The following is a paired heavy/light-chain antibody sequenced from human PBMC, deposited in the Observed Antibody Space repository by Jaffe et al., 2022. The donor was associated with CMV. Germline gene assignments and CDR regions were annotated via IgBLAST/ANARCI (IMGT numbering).Light chain of an antibody. CDR2: DVS. J-gene: IGKJ1*01. CDR1: QSINFY. Sequence: EIVLTQSPATLSLSPGDRATLSCRASQSINFYLAWYQQKPGQAPRLLIYDVSKRATGIPARFSGSGSGTDFTLTISSLEPEDFAIYYCQQRDDWPTFGQGTKVEI. CDR3: QQRDDWPT. V-gene: IGKV3-11*01.
Heavy chain of an antibody. CDR3: ATALYMLPSSSSGYFDVYYYYGMDV. CDR1: GGTFSSYV. J-gene: IGHJ6*02. CDR2: IIPMYGRS. D-gene: IGHD6-19*01. V-gene: IGHV1-69*06. Sequence: QVQLVQSGAEVKKPGSSVRVSCEASGGTFSSYVISWVRQAPGQGLEWMGGIIPMYGRSHHAQKFQGRVTFTADKSTSTFYMELSSLRYEDTAVFFCATALYMLPSSSSGYFDVYYYYGMDVWGQGTTVTVS.